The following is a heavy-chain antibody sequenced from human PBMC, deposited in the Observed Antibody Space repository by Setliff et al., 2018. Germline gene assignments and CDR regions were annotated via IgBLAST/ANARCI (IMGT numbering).Heavy chain of an antibody. V-gene: IGHV4-61*09. J-gene: IGHJ4*02. D-gene: IGHD3-22*01. CDR1: GGSMNSGSYY. Sequence: PSETLSLTCTVSGGSMNSGSYYWSFIRQPAGKGLEWIGQIYTSWSTNYNPSLKSRVTMSVDTSKNQFALKLSSVTAADTAVYFCARDDPNHYDVSGYSVGYFDYWGLGTPVTVSS. CDR2: IYTSWST. CDR3: ARDDPNHYDVSGYSVGYFDY.